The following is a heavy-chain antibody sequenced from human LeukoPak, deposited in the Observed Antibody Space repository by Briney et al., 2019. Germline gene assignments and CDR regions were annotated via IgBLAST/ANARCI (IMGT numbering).Heavy chain of an antibody. CDR2: FDPEDGET. CDR3: ATELYHNAFDI. Sequence: GASVKVSCKASGGTFSSYAISWVRQAPGKGLEWMGGFDPEDGETIYAQKFQGRVTMTEDTSTDTAYMELSSLRSEDTAVYYCATELYHNAFDIWGQGTMVTVSS. J-gene: IGHJ3*02. CDR1: GGTFSSYA. D-gene: IGHD2-2*01. V-gene: IGHV1-24*01.